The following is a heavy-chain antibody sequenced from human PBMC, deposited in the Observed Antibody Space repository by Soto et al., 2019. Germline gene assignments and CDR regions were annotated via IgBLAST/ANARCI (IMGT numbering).Heavy chain of an antibody. CDR1: GGTFSSYA. CDR2: IIPIFGTA. D-gene: IGHD4-17*01. Sequence: SVKVSCKASGGTFSSYAISWVRQSPGQGLEWMGGIIPIFGTANYAQKFQGRVTITADESTSTAYMELSSPRSEDSAVYYCARGYGDSYCFYGMDVWGQGTTVTVSS. V-gene: IGHV1-69*13. J-gene: IGHJ6*02. CDR3: ARGYGDSYCFYGMDV.